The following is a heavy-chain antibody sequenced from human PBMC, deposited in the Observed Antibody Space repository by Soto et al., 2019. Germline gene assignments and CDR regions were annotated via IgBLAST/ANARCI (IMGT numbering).Heavy chain of an antibody. V-gene: IGHV1-8*01. CDR3: ARGGIAAAGPSGYYYYYGMDV. J-gene: IGHJ6*02. Sequence: QVPLVQSGAEVKKPGASVRVSCKASGYTFTSYDINWVRQATGQGLEWMGWMNPNSGNTGYAQKFQGRVTMTRNTSISTAYMELSSLRSEDTAVYYCARGGIAAAGPSGYYYYYGMDVWGQGTTVTVSS. CDR1: GYTFTSYD. D-gene: IGHD6-13*01. CDR2: MNPNSGNT.